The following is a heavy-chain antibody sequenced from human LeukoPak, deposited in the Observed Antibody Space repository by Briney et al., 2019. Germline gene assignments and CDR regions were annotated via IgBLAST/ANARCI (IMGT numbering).Heavy chain of an antibody. Sequence: ASVKVSCKASGGTFSRSAISWVRQAPGQGLEWMGGIIPIFGPADYAQKFQGRVTITADESTSTAYLELSSLRSEDTAVYYCATSLPYGYYDSGGSNGFDPWGQGTLVTVSS. D-gene: IGHD3-22*01. CDR1: GGTFSRSA. CDR3: ATSLPYGYYDSGGSNGFDP. CDR2: IIPIFGPA. V-gene: IGHV1-69*13. J-gene: IGHJ5*02.